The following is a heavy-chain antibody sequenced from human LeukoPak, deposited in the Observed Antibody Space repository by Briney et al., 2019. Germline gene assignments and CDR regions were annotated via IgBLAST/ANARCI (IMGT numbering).Heavy chain of an antibody. CDR3: ARATYCSGGSCYSLDY. D-gene: IGHD2-15*01. J-gene: IGHJ4*02. CDR2: VYGGDTT. CDR1: GSSGTTNY. V-gene: IGHV3-53*01. Sequence: PGGSLRLSCAASGSSGTTNYMSWVRQAPGKGLEFVSIVYGGDTTVYADSVKGRFTISRDTSKNTLFLQMNSLRAEDTAVYYCARATYCSGGSCYSLDYWGQGTLVTVSS.